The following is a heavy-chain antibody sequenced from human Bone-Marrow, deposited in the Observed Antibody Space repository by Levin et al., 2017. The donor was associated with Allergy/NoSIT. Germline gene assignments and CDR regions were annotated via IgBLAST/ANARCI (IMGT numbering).Heavy chain of an antibody. V-gene: IGHV4-59*01. CDR2: SYYSGST. Sequence: GSLRLSCSVSGGSISGYYWSWIRQPPWKGLEWIGYSYYSGSTNYNPALKSRVTIAVDTSKNHFSLKLTSVTAADPAVYYWAREFQYDNSGSANWFDVWGQGTLVTVPS. J-gene: IGHJ5*02. D-gene: IGHD4-23*01. CDR1: GGSISGYY. CDR3: AREFQYDNSGSANWFDV.